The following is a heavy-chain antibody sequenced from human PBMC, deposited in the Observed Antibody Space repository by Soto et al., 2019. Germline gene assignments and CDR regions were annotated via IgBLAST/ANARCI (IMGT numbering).Heavy chain of an antibody. D-gene: IGHD3-10*01. CDR1: GYTFTSYG. Sequence: QVQLVQSGAEVKKPGASVKVSCKASGYTFTSYGISWVRQAPGQGLEWMGWISAYNGNTNYAQKLQGRVTMTPDTSTSTAHMELRSLRSDDTAVYYCARVDGSGSYSYYYGMDVWGQGTTVTVSS. V-gene: IGHV1-18*01. CDR2: ISAYNGNT. J-gene: IGHJ6*02. CDR3: ARVDGSGSYSYYYGMDV.